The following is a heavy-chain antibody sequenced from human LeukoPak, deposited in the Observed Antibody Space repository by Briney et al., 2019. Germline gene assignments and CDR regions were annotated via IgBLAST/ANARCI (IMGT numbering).Heavy chain of an antibody. V-gene: IGHV3-23*01. J-gene: IGHJ4*02. Sequence: AGGSLRLSCAASGFTFSSYAMSWVRQAPGKGLEWVSAISGSGGSTYYADSVKGRFTISRDNSKNTLYLQMNSLRAEDTAVYYCAKAMATPSRVRLDSGYYFDYWGQGTLVTVSS. CDR1: GFTFSSYA. CDR2: ISGSGGST. CDR3: AKAMATPSRVRLDSGYYFDY. D-gene: IGHD5-24*01.